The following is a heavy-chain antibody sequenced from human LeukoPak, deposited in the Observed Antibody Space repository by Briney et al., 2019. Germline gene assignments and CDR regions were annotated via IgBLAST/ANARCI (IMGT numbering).Heavy chain of an antibody. V-gene: IGHV2-70*01. CDR3: ARTTYYYDSSGYYSKVFDY. CDR1: GGSVSSGSYY. CDR2: IDWDDDK. Sequence: LTCTVSGGSVSSGSYYWSWIRQPPGKALEWLALIDWDDDKYYSTSLKTRLTISKDTSKNQVVLTMTNMDPVDTATYYCARTTYYYDSSGYYSKVFDYWGQGTLVTVSS. D-gene: IGHD3-22*01. J-gene: IGHJ4*02.